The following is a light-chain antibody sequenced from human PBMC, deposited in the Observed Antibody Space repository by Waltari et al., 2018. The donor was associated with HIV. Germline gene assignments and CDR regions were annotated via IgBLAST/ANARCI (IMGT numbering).Light chain of an antibody. CDR3: SSYTSSSTWV. V-gene: IGLV2-14*01. CDR2: DVS. CDR1: SSDVGGYNY. Sequence: QSALTQPASVSGSPGQSITISCTGTSSDVGGYNYVSWYQQHPGKAPKLMIYDVSKLPSGVSNLFSGSKSGNTASLTISGLQAEDEADYYCSSYTSSSTWVFGGGTKLTVL. J-gene: IGLJ3*02.